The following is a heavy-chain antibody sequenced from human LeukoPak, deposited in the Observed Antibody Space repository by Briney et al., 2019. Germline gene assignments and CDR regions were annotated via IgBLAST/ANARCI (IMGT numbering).Heavy chain of an antibody. D-gene: IGHD3-22*01. V-gene: IGHV1-18*01. Sequence: ASVKVSCKASGYTFTSYGISWVRQAPGQGLEWMGWISAYNGNTNYAQKLQGKVTMTTDTSTSTAYMELRSLRSDDTAVYYCARGVSSWSLHRERNYYDSSGPSPPFSYYYYMDVWGKGTTVTVSS. CDR1: GYTFTSYG. CDR3: ARGVSSWSLHRERNYYDSSGPSPPFSYYYYMDV. J-gene: IGHJ6*03. CDR2: ISAYNGNT.